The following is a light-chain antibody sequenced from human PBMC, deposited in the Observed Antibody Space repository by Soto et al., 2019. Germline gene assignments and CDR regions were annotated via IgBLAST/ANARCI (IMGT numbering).Light chain of an antibody. CDR3: QQYNNWPPIT. J-gene: IGKJ5*01. CDR2: GAS. Sequence: EIVLTQSPGTLSFSPGERATLSCRASQSVSSSYLAWYQQKPGQSPRLLMYGASTRATGIPARFSGSGSGTEFTLTISSLQSEDFAVYYCQQYNNWPPITFGRGTRLEI. CDR1: QSVSSSY. V-gene: IGKV3-15*01.